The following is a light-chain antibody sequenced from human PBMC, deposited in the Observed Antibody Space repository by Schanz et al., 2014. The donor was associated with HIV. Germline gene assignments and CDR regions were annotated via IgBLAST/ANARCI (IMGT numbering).Light chain of an antibody. CDR2: RND. V-gene: IGLV1-47*01. CDR3: EVWDDSLSVGV. Sequence: QSVLTQPPSASGPPGQRVTISCSGSNSNIGSNTVNWYQQLPGTAPKLLIYRNDKRPSGVPDRFSGSKSGTSASLAISGLRSEDEGDYYCEVWDDSLSVGVFGGGTKLTVL. CDR1: NSNIGSNT. J-gene: IGLJ3*02.